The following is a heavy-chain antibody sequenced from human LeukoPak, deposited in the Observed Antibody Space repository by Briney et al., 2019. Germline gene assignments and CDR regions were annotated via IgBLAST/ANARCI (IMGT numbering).Heavy chain of an antibody. D-gene: IGHD5-24*01. J-gene: IGHJ6*03. V-gene: IGHV4-34*01. CDR1: GGSFSGYD. CDR3: ARGLGWKVATMGLFYMDV. CDR2: INHGGDT. Sequence: PSETLSLTCGVYGGSFSGYDWSWVRQPPGKGLEWNGEINHGGDTNYNPSLKSRVTISVDTSKKQFSLKVRSVTAADTAVYYCARGLGWKVATMGLFYMDVWGEGTTVTASS.